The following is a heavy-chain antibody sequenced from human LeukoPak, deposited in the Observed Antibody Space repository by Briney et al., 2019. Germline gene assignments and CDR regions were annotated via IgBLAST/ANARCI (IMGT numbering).Heavy chain of an antibody. CDR3: ARTYYDILTGYNPYFDY. CDR2: TVGIGPDT. CDR1: GFTFTNFA. D-gene: IGHD3-9*01. J-gene: IGHJ4*02. V-gene: IGHV3-23*01. Sequence: GGSLRLSCAASGFTFTNFAMTWVRQAPGKGLEWVAATVGIGPDTYHADSVKGRFTTSRDNSKNILYLQMNSLRAEDTAVYYCARTYYDILTGYNPYFDYWGQGILVTVSS.